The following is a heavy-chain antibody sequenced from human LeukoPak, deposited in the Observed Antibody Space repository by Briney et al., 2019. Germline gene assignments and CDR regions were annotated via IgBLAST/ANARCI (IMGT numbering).Heavy chain of an antibody. CDR2: ISGSGGST. J-gene: IGHJ4*02. D-gene: IGHD3-9*01. CDR1: GFTFSSYA. V-gene: IGHV3-23*01. CDR3: ATDYGHAIFDWLKFDY. Sequence: GGSLRLSCAASGFTFSSYAMSWVRQAPGKGLEWVSAISGSGGSTYYADSVKGRFTISRDNSKNTLYLQMNSLRAEDTAVYYRATDYGHAIFDWLKFDYWGQGTLVTVSS.